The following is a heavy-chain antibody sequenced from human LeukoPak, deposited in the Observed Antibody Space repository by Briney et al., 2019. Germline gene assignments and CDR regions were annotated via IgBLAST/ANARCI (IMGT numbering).Heavy chain of an antibody. CDR1: GFTFSSYA. J-gene: IGHJ5*02. CDR3: ARAPNSGWYVDNWFDP. Sequence: GGSQRLSCAASGFTFSSYAMHWVRQAPGKGLEWVAVISYDGSNKYYADSVKGRFTISRDNSKNTLYLQMNSLRAEDTAVYYCARAPNSGWYVDNWFDPWGQGTLVTVSS. CDR2: ISYDGSNK. D-gene: IGHD6-19*01. V-gene: IGHV3-30-3*01.